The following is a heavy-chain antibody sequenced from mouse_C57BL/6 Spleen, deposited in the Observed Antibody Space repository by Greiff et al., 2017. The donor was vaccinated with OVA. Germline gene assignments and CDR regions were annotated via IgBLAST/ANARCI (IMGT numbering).Heavy chain of an antibody. D-gene: IGHD2-2*01. CDR3: ARGPYGYDTWYFDY. CDR1: GYTFTSYN. J-gene: IGHJ2*01. V-gene: IGHV1-12*01. Sequence: LQQSGAELVRPGASVKMSCKASGYTFTSYNMHWVKQTPRQGLEWIGAIYPGNGDTSYNQKFKGKATLTVDKSSSTACMQLSSLTSEDSAVYFCARGPYGYDTWYFDYWGQGTTLTVSS. CDR2: IYPGNGDT.